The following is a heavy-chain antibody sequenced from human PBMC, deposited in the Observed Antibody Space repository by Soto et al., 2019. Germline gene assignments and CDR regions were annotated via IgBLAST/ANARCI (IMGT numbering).Heavy chain of an antibody. Sequence: GGSLRLSCAASGFTFSSYAMSWVRQAPGKGLEWVSAISGSGGSTYYADSVKGRLTISRDNSKNTLYLQMNSLRAEDTAVYCCAKAIGIRVVPRGANYYYYGMDVWGQGTTVTVSS. J-gene: IGHJ6*02. CDR1: GFTFSSYA. CDR2: ISGSGGST. D-gene: IGHD2-2*01. CDR3: AKAIGIRVVPRGANYYYYGMDV. V-gene: IGHV3-23*01.